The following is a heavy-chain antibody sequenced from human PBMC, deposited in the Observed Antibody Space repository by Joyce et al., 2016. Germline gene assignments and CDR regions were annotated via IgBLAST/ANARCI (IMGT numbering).Heavy chain of an antibody. CDR1: GGSISNHNYL. V-gene: IGHV4-31*11. Sequence: QVHLQESGPGLVRPSQTQSITCAVSGGSISNHNYLWSWVRQHPVKGLEWIGYIHYSGSAYYHPSFQSRVTISVDTSKNQFSLRVSSVTAADAAIYYCAREVNRPTDADAFDIWGQGTMVTVSS. CDR3: AREVNRPTDADAFDI. CDR2: IHYSGSA. J-gene: IGHJ3*02. D-gene: IGHD1-1*01.